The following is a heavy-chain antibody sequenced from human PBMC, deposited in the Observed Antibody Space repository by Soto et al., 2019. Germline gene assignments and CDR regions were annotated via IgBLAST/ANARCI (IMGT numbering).Heavy chain of an antibody. J-gene: IGHJ6*02. V-gene: IGHV3-33*01. D-gene: IGHD3-22*01. CDR3: ARDRNWYYYDSSGYYPPTDYGMDV. CDR2: IWYDGSNK. CDR1: GFTFSSYG. Sequence: PGGSLRLSCAASGFTFSSYGMHWVRQAPGKGLEWVAVIWYDGSNKYYADSVKGRFTISRDNSKNTLYLQMNSLRAEDTAVYYCARDRNWYYYDSSGYYPPTDYGMDVWGQGTTVTVSS.